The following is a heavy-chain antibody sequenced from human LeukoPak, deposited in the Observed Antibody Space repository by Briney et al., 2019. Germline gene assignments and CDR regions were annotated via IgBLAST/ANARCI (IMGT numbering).Heavy chain of an antibody. V-gene: IGHV3-23*01. CDR1: GFTFSSYA. D-gene: IGHD3-3*01. Sequence: PGGSLRLSCAASGFTFSSYAMSWDRQAPGKGLEWVSAISGSGGSTYYADSVKGRFTISRDNSKNTLYLQMNSLRAEDTAVYYCAKGYYDFWSGYSPFDYWGQGTLVTVSS. CDR3: AKGYYDFWSGYSPFDY. J-gene: IGHJ4*02. CDR2: ISGSGGST.